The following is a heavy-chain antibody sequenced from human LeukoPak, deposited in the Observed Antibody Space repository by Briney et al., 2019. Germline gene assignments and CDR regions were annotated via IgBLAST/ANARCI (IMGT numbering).Heavy chain of an antibody. J-gene: IGHJ4*02. CDR2: ISGSGGST. V-gene: IGHV3-23*01. CDR1: XTFXXXA. Sequence: XTFXXXAMSWVRQXPGKGLEWVSAISGSGGSTYYADSVKGRFTISRDNSKNTLYLQMNSLRAEDTAVYYCAKEDEAYFDYWGQGTLVTVSS. CDR3: AKEDEAYFDY.